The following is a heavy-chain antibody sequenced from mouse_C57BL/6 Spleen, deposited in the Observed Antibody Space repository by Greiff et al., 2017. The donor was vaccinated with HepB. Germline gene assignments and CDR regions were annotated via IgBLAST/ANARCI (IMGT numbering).Heavy chain of an antibody. CDR2: INPNYGTT. D-gene: IGHD1-1*01. CDR1: GYSFTGYY. J-gene: IGHJ4*01. CDR3: ARSGITTVVATYYYAMDY. Sequence: VQLQQSGPELVKPGASVKISCKASGYSFTGYYMNWVKQSNGKSLEWIGVINPNYGTTSYNQKFKGKATLTVDQSSSTAYMQLNSLTSEDSAVYYCARSGITTVVATYYYAMDYWGQGTSVTVSS. V-gene: IGHV1-39*01.